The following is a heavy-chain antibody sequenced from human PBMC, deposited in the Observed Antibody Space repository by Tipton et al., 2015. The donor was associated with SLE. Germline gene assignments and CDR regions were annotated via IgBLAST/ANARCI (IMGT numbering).Heavy chain of an antibody. Sequence: LRLSCTVSGGSISSYYWSWIRQPPGKGLEWIGYIYYSGSTNYNPPLKSRVTISVDTSTNQFSLYLSSVTAADTAVYYCARETTGDTYYYYGMVVWGQGTTVTVSS. CDR3: ARETTGDTYYYYGMVV. D-gene: IGHD7-27*01. V-gene: IGHV4-59*01. CDR2: IYYSGST. J-gene: IGHJ6*02. CDR1: GGSISSYY.